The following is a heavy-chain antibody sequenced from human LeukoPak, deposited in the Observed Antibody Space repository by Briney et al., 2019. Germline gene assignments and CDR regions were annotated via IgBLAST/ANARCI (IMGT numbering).Heavy chain of an antibody. Sequence: PGGSLRLSCAASGFTFSSYSTNWVRQAPGKGLEWLSYISGSSRTIYYADSVKGRFTISRGNAKNSLYLQMNSLRAEDTAVYYCARSSGGTYFDYWGQGTLVTVSS. V-gene: IGHV3-48*01. J-gene: IGHJ4*02. CDR1: GFTFSSYS. D-gene: IGHD5-12*01. CDR2: ISGSSRTI. CDR3: ARSSGGTYFDY.